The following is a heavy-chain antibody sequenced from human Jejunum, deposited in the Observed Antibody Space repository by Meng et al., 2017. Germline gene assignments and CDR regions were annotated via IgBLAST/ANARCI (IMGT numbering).Heavy chain of an antibody. J-gene: IGHJ4*02. CDR1: GYTFTSYG. CDR2: ISPYNGNT. V-gene: IGHV1-18*01. CDR3: ARGDSSNRGFDY. Sequence: QVQLVQSGAEVKKPGASVKASGYTFTSYGFSWVRQAPGQGLEWMGWISPYNGNTNYAQKLQGRVTVTTDTSTSTAYMELRSLRSADTAVYYCARGDSSNRGFDYWGQGTLVTVSS. D-gene: IGHD6-19*01.